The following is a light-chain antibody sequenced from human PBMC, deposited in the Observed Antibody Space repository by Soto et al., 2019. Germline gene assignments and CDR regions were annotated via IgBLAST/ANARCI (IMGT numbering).Light chain of an antibody. J-gene: IGLJ3*02. CDR3: AAWDNSLSGWV. CDR2: SND. Sequence: SVLTQPPSASGTPGQRVTISYSGSSSNIGSTSVYWYQQLPGTAPKLLIYSNDRRPSGVPDRLSASKSGTSASLAISGLQSEDEADYYCAAWDNSLSGWVFGGGTKLTVL. V-gene: IGLV1-44*01. CDR1: SSNIGSTS.